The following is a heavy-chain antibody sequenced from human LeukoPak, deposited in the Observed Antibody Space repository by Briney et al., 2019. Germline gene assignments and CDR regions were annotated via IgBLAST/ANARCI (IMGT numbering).Heavy chain of an antibody. CDR3: AREIANFRAFDI. CDR1: GYTFTGYY. V-gene: IGHV1-2*02. J-gene: IGHJ3*02. Sequence: WASVKVSCKASGYTFTGYYMHWVRQAPGQGLEWMGWINPNSGGTNYAQKFQGRVTMTRDTSISTPYMELSRLRSDDTAVYYCAREIANFRAFDIWGQGTMVTVSS. CDR2: INPNSGGT. D-gene: IGHD2-21*01.